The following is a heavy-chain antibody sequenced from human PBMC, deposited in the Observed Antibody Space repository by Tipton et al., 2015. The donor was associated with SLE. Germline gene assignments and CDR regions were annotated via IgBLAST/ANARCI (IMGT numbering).Heavy chain of an antibody. Sequence: SLRLSRAASGFTFSSYAMHWVRQAPGKGLEWVAVISYDGSNKYYADSVKGRFTISRDNSKNTLYLQMNSLRAEDTAVYYCATGGIVVVPAAMCYWGQGTLVTVSS. CDR2: ISYDGSNK. CDR1: GFTFSSYA. D-gene: IGHD2-2*01. J-gene: IGHJ4*02. CDR3: ATGGIVVVPAAMCY. V-gene: IGHV3-30*04.